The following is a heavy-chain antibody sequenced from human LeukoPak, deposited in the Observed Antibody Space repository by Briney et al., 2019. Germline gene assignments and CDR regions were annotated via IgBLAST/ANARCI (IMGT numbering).Heavy chain of an antibody. CDR3: AKERGPYYYDSSGYYDPYYFDY. J-gene: IGHJ4*02. D-gene: IGHD3-22*01. Sequence: GGSLRLSCAASGFTFSSYAMSWVRQAPGKGLEWVSAISGSGGSTYYAGSVKGRFTISRDNSKNTLYLQMNSLRAEDTAVYYCAKERGPYYYDSSGYYDPYYFDYWGQGTLVTVSS. CDR2: ISGSGGST. V-gene: IGHV3-23*01. CDR1: GFTFSSYA.